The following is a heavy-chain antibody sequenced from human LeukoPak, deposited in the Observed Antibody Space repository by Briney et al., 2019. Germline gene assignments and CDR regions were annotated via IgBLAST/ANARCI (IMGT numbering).Heavy chain of an antibody. CDR3: ARDKNYDSSGYYYY. J-gene: IGHJ4*02. D-gene: IGHD3-22*01. Sequence: GSSVKVSCKASGGTFSSYAISWVRQAPGQGLEWMGRIIPIFGIANYAQKFQGRVTITADESTSTAYMELSSLRSEDTAVYYCARDKNYDSSGYYYYWGQATLVSVCS. V-gene: IGHV1-69*15. CDR2: IIPIFGIA. CDR1: GGTFSSYA.